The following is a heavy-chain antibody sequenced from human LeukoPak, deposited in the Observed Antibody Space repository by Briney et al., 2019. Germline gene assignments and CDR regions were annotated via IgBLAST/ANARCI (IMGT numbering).Heavy chain of an antibody. V-gene: IGHV1-18*01. CDR1: GYTFTSYG. CDR2: INAYNGNT. Sequence: ASVKVSCKASGYTFTSYGISWVRQAPGQGLEWMGWINAYNGNTNYAQKLQGRVTMTTDTSTSTAYMELRSLRSDDTAVYYCARAFGVGGRGNAFDIWGQGTMVTVSS. CDR3: ARAFGVGGRGNAFDI. D-gene: IGHD2-15*01. J-gene: IGHJ3*02.